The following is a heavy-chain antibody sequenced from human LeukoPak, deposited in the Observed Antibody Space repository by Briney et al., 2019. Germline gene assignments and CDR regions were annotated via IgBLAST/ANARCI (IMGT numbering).Heavy chain of an antibody. J-gene: IGHJ4*02. V-gene: IGHV3-30*04. CDR1: GFTFNLYA. CDR2: MSYDGSNK. Sequence: GRSLRLSCAASGFTFNLYAMHWVRQAPGKGLEWVAVMSYDGSNKYYTDSVKGRFIISRDNSKNTLYVQINNLRPEDTAVYYCARGDHYYDSSGFIDYWGQGTLVTVSS. D-gene: IGHD3-22*01. CDR3: ARGDHYYDSSGFIDY.